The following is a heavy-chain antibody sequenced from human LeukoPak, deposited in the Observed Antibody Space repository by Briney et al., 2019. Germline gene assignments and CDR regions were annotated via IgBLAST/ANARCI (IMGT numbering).Heavy chain of an antibody. CDR2: MNPNSGNT. V-gene: IGHV1-8*01. Sequence: ASVKVSRKASGYTFTSYDMNWVRQATGQGLEWMGWMNPNSGNTGYAQKFQGRVTMNRNTSISTAYMELSSLRSEDTAVYYCARAMAGWYDAFDIWGQGTMVTVSS. CDR3: ARAMAGWYDAFDI. J-gene: IGHJ3*02. D-gene: IGHD6-19*01. CDR1: GYTFTSYD.